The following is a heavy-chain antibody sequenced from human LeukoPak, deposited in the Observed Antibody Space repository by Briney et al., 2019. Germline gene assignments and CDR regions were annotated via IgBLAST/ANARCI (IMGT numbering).Heavy chain of an antibody. Sequence: ASVKLSCKASGDTFSIYAISWVRQAPGQGLEWMGRIIPILGIANYAQKFQGRVTITADKSTSTAYMELSSLRSEDAAVYYCASLGPHYYDSISRSFDIWGQGTMVTVSS. CDR3: ASLGPHYYDSISRSFDI. D-gene: IGHD3-22*01. CDR2: IIPILGIA. J-gene: IGHJ3*02. CDR1: GDTFSIYA. V-gene: IGHV1-69*04.